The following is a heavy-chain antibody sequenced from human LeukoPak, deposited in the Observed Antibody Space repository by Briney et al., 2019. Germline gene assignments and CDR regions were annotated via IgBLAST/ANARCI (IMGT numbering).Heavy chain of an antibody. CDR1: GYIFTNDW. D-gene: IGHD4-17*01. CDR3: ARHAMTTVTPAGWFDP. CDR2: IYPGDSDT. V-gene: IGHV5-51*01. Sequence: GESLKISCKASGYIFTNDWIGWVRQMPGKGLEWMGIIYPGDSDTRYSPSFQGQVTISADKSISTAYLQWSSLKASDTAMYYCARHAMTTVTPAGWFDPWGQGTLVTVSS. J-gene: IGHJ5*02.